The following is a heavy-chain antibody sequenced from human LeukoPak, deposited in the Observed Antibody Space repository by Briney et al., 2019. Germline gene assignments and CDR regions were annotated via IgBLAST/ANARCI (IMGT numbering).Heavy chain of an antibody. CDR2: INPKNGDS. Sequence: ASVNVSCKASGYPFTTYYIHWVRQAPGQGLEWMGCINPKNGDSKYAQKFQGRVTMTRATSIATAYMEVSRLTSDDTAVYFCARTGYDYGDSSDFWGQGTLVTVSS. V-gene: IGHV1-2*02. D-gene: IGHD4-17*01. CDR3: ARTGYDYGDSSDF. CDR1: GYPFTTYY. J-gene: IGHJ4*02.